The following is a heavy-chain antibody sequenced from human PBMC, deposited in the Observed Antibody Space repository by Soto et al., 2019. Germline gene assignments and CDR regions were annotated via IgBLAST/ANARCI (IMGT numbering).Heavy chain of an antibody. J-gene: IGHJ6*03. CDR2: IYYSGST. Sequence: SETLSLTCTVSGGSISSYYWSWIRQPPGKGLEWIGYIYYSGSTNYNPSLKSRVTISVDTSKNQFSLKLSSVTAADTAVYYCARLRIGLGTDYYYYYMDVWGKGTTVTVSS. V-gene: IGHV4-59*08. CDR1: GGSISSYY. CDR3: ARLRIGLGTDYYYYYMDV. D-gene: IGHD2-15*01.